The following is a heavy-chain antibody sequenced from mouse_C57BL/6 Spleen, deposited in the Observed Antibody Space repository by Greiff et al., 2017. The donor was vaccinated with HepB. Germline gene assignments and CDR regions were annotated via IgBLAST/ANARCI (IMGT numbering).Heavy chain of an antibody. Sequence: QVQLQQSGPELVKPGASVKISCKASGYAFSSSWMNGVKQRPGKGLEGIGRIYPGDGDTNYNGKFKGKATLTADKSYSTAYMQLSSLTSEDSAVYFGANYGSSPWFAYWGKGTLVTVSA. CDR2: IYPGDGDT. V-gene: IGHV1-82*01. CDR3: ANYGSSPWFAY. CDR1: GYAFSSSW. J-gene: IGHJ3*01. D-gene: IGHD1-1*01.